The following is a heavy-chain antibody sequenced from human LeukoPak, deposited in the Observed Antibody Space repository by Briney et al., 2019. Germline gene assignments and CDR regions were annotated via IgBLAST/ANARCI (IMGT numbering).Heavy chain of an antibody. Sequence: PSETLSLTCTVSGGSLSNYYWSWIRQPPGKGLEWIGYIYYSGSTNYNPSLKSRVTISVDTSKNQFSLKLSSVTAADTAVYYCAREGDYVYLFDYWGQGTLVTVSS. J-gene: IGHJ4*02. CDR2: IYYSGST. D-gene: IGHD4-17*01. CDR1: GGSLSNYY. V-gene: IGHV4-59*01. CDR3: AREGDYVYLFDY.